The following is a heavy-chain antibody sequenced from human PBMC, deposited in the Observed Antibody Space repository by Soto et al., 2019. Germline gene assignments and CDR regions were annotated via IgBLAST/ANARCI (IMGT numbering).Heavy chain of an antibody. CDR1: GLTFNNYG. Sequence: GGSLRLSCSASGLTFNNYGMGWARQPPGKGLEWVSGINWNGGSTGYADSVKGRFTISRDNAQNSLYLQMNSLRVEDTAFYHCATGYSSGRFDYWGQGTLVTVSS. D-gene: IGHD5-18*01. J-gene: IGHJ4*02. V-gene: IGHV3-20*01. CDR3: ATGYSSGRFDY. CDR2: INWNGGST.